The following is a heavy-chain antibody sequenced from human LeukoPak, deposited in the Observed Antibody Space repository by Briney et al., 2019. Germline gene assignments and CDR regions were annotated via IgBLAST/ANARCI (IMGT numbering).Heavy chain of an antibody. CDR2: IYTSGST. Sequence: PSETLSLTCTVSGGSISSYYWSWIRQPAGKGLEWIGRIYTSGSTNYNPSLKSRVTMSVDTSKNQFSLKLSSVTAADTAVYYCARDHTYYDSSGYYYGGFDYWGQGTLVTVSS. V-gene: IGHV4-4*07. D-gene: IGHD3-22*01. CDR1: GGSISSYY. J-gene: IGHJ4*02. CDR3: ARDHTYYDSSGYYYGGFDY.